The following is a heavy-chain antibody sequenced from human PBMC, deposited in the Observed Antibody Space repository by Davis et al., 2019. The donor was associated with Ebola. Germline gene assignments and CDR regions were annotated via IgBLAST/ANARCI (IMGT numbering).Heavy chain of an antibody. Sequence: AASVKVSCKASGYTFTSYYMHWVRQAPGQGLEWMGIINPSGGSTSYAQKFQGRVTMIRDTSTSTVYMELSSLRSDDTAVYFCARTSIVGTTTTASDIWGQGTKVTVSS. J-gene: IGHJ3*02. D-gene: IGHD1-26*01. CDR2: INPSGGST. V-gene: IGHV1-46*01. CDR3: ARTSIVGTTTTASDI. CDR1: GYTFTSYY.